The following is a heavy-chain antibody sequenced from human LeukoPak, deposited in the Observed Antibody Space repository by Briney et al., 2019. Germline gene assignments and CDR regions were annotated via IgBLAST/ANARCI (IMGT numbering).Heavy chain of an antibody. CDR1: GGSISTYY. D-gene: IGHD6-13*01. CDR3: ARHSSNSWSDWFDP. V-gene: IGHV4-59*01. Sequence: SETLSLTCTVSGGSISTYYWSWIRQPPGKGLEWIGYIYYSGSSNYNPSLKSRVTISVDTSKNQFSLKLSSVTAADTAVYYCARHSSNSWSDWFDPWGQGALVTVSS. J-gene: IGHJ5*02. CDR2: IYYSGSS.